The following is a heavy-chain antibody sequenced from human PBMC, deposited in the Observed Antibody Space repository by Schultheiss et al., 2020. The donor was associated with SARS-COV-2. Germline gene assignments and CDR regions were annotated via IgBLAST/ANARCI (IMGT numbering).Heavy chain of an antibody. Sequence: GGSLRLSCAASGFTFSSYGMNWVRQAPGKGLEWVAVISYDGSNKYYADSVKGRFTISRDNSKNTLYLQMNSLRAEDTAVYYCARHLSIAAAGTADTFDYWGQGTLVTVSS. J-gene: IGHJ4*02. V-gene: IGHV3-30*12. D-gene: IGHD6-13*01. CDR3: ARHLSIAAAGTADTFDY. CDR2: ISYDGSNK. CDR1: GFTFSSYG.